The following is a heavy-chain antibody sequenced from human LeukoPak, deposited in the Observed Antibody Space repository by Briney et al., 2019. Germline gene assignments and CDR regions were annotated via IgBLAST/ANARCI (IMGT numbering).Heavy chain of an antibody. CDR2: IIPIFGTA. Sequence: SVKVSCKASGGTFSSYAISWVRQAPGQGLEWMGGIIPIFGTANYAQKFQGRVTITTDESTSTAYVELRSLRSDDAAVYYCARDALYSYDSSGYYSHYWGQGTLVTVSS. CDR3: ARDALYSYDSSGYYSHY. CDR1: GGTFSSYA. D-gene: IGHD3-22*01. V-gene: IGHV1-69*05. J-gene: IGHJ4*02.